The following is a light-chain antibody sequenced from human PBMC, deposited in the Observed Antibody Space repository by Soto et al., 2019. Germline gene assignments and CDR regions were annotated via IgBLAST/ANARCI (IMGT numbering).Light chain of an antibody. CDR1: QSVSSD. J-gene: IGKJ4*01. CDR2: GAS. CDR3: QQYNEWPLT. V-gene: IGKV3-15*01. Sequence: EILMTQSAATLSGSPGERATLSCRASQSVSSDLAWYQQKNGQAPRLLIYGASTRATGIPATFSGSVYGTEVNLTITSLQSEDFAVYYCQQYNEWPLTFGGGTKVDIK.